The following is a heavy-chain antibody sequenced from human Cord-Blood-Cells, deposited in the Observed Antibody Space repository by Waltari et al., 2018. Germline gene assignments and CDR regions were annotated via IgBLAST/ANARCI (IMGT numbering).Heavy chain of an antibody. CDR3: VTVSGYSYGYWYFDL. J-gene: IGHJ2*01. D-gene: IGHD5-18*01. Sequence: QLQLQESGPGLVKPSETLSLTCPVSGGSISSSSYYWGWIRQPPGKGLEVIGSIYYSGSTYYNPSLKSRVTISVDTSKNQFSLKLSSVTAADTAVYYCVTVSGYSYGYWYFDLWGRGTLVTVSS. CDR2: IYYSGST. CDR1: GGSISSSSYY. V-gene: IGHV4-39*01.